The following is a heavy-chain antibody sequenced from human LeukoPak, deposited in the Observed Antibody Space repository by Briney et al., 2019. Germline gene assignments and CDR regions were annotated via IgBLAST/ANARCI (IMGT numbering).Heavy chain of an antibody. J-gene: IGHJ5*02. V-gene: IGHV1-69*02. CDR3: ALPYYGSGSLNWFDP. CDR1: GGTFSSYT. Sequence: GSSVKVSCKASGGTFSSYTISWVRQAPGQGLEWIGRIIPILGIANYAQKFQGRVTITADKSTSTAYMELSSLRSEDTAVHYCALPYYGSGSLNWFDPWGQGTLVTVSS. D-gene: IGHD3-10*01. CDR2: IIPILGIA.